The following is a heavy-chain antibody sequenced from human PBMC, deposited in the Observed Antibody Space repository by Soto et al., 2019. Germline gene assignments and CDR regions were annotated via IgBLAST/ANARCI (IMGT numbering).Heavy chain of an antibody. J-gene: IGHJ4*02. D-gene: IGHD2-8*01. Sequence: QVHLVASGGGLVKPGGSLRLSCVASGITLRDNYMTWIRQAPGKGLEWLSYISNSDYTTYYADSVKGRFTISRDNAKNSLYLQLNGLRVEDTAVYDGASGKWSLDYWGQGILVTVSS. CDR3: ASGKWSLDY. CDR1: GITLRDNY. CDR2: ISNSDYTT. V-gene: IGHV3-11*01.